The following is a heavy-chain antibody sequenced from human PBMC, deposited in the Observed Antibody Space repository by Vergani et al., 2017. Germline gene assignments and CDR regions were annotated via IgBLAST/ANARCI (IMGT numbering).Heavy chain of an antibody. CDR1: GFTFSSYS. CDR2: ISSSSSTI. Sequence: EVQLLESGGGLVQPGGSLRLSCAASGFTFSSYSMNWVRQAPGKGLEWVSYISSSSSTIYYADSVKGRFTISRDNAKNSLYLQMNSLRAEDTAVYYCARPTGIAAAGRGTYYYGMDVWGQGTTVTVSS. CDR3: ARPTGIAAAGRGTYYYGMDV. V-gene: IGHV3-48*01. J-gene: IGHJ6*02. D-gene: IGHD6-13*01.